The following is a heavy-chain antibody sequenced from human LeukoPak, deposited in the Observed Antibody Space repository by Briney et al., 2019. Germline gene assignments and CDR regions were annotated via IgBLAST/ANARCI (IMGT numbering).Heavy chain of an antibody. J-gene: IGHJ4*02. V-gene: IGHV3-33*08. CDR3: ARDLWAYYYDSSGYFLDY. CDR1: GFNFSSYG. Sequence: GGSLRLSRAASGFNFSSYGMHWVRQAPGKGLEWVAVIWYDGSNKYYADSVKGRFTISRDNSKNTLYLQINSLRAEDTAVYYCARDLWAYYYDSSGYFLDYWGQGTLVTVSS. CDR2: IWYDGSNK. D-gene: IGHD3-22*01.